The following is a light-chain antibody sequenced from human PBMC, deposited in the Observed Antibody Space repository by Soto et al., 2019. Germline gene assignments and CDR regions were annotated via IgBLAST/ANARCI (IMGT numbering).Light chain of an antibody. CDR1: QSVTNNY. CDR2: DAS. Sequence: EMVLTQSPGTLSLSPGERATLSCRASQSVTNNYLAWYQQKPGQAPRLLIADASRRATGIPDRFSGSGSGTDFTLTISRLEPEDSAVYYCQQCARSPLTFGQGTKVEIK. J-gene: IGKJ1*01. CDR3: QQCARSPLT. V-gene: IGKV3-20*01.